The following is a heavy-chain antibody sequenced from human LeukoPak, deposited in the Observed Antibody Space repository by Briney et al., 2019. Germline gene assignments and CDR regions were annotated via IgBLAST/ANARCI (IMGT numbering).Heavy chain of an antibody. CDR2: ISSSGSTI. CDR1: GFTFSSYE. V-gene: IGHV3-48*03. D-gene: IGHD3-9*01. J-gene: IGHJ4*02. CDR3: TKERRRDDILTGSFSD. Sequence: PGGSLRLSCAASGFTFSSYEMNWVRQAPGKGLEWVSYISSSGSTIYYADSVKGRLTISRDNSKNTLYLQMNSLRAEDTAVYYCTKERRRDDILTGSFSDWGQGILVTVSS.